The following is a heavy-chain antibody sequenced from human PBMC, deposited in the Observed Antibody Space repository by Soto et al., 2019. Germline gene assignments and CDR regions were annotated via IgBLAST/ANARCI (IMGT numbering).Heavy chain of an antibody. V-gene: IGHV1-18*01. Sequence: QVQLVQSGGEVKKPGASVKVSCEASGYTFTSYGISWVRQAPGQGLEWMGWISAYNGNTNYAQKLQGRVTMTTDTSTTTAYMELRSLRSDDTAVYYCARDWETTVTTQPDYWGQGTLVTVSS. J-gene: IGHJ4*02. CDR3: ARDWETTVTTQPDY. CDR1: GYTFTSYG. CDR2: ISAYNGNT. D-gene: IGHD4-17*01.